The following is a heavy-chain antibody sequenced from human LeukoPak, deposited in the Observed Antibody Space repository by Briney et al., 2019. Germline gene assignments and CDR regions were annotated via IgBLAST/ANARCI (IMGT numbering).Heavy chain of an antibody. V-gene: IGHV3-30*02. CDR2: IRYDGSNK. Sequence: PGGSLRLSCEASGFTFSSYGMHWVRQAPGKGLEWVAFIRYDGSNKYYADSVKGRFTISRDNSKNTLYLQMNSLRAEDTAVYYCAKDQVPLMIGGGGGLYWGQGTLVTVSS. CDR1: GFTFSSYG. J-gene: IGHJ4*02. D-gene: IGHD3-16*01. CDR3: AKDQVPLMIGGGGGLY.